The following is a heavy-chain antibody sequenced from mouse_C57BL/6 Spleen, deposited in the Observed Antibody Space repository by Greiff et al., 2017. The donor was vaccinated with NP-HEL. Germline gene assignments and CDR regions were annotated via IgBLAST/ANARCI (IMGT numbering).Heavy chain of an antibody. CDR3: TGAGWLLLFDY. Sequence: EVQVVESGGGLVQPGGSMKLSCVASGFTFSNYWMNWVRQSPEKGLEWVAQIRLKSDNYATHYAESVKGRFTISRDDSKSSVYLQMNNLRAEDTGIYYCTGAGWLLLFDYWGQGTTLTVSS. D-gene: IGHD2-3*01. CDR1: GFTFSNYW. J-gene: IGHJ2*01. CDR2: IRLKSDNYAT. V-gene: IGHV6-3*01.